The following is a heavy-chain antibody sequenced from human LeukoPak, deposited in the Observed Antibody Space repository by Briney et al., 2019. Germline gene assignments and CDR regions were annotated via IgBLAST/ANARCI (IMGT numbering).Heavy chain of an antibody. D-gene: IGHD2-15*01. CDR2: IYYSGST. J-gene: IGHJ2*01. Sequence: SETLSLTCTVSGGSISSGDYYWSWIRQPPGKGLEWIGYIYYSGSTYYNPSLKSRVTISVDTSKNQFSLKLSSVTAADMAVYYCARDCSGGSCYSWYFDLWGRGTLVTVSS. CDR3: ARDCSGGSCYSWYFDL. CDR1: GGSISSGDYY. V-gene: IGHV4-31*03.